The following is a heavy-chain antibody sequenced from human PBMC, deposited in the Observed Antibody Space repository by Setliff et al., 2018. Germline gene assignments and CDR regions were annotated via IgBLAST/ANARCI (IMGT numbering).Heavy chain of an antibody. CDR2: IIPIFGTA. CDR1: GGTFSSYA. D-gene: IGHD4-17*01. CDR3: ARGGLTYGIFDY. J-gene: IGHJ4*02. Sequence: GASVKVSCKASGGTFSSYAISWVRQAPGQGLEWMGGIIPIFGTANYAQKFQGRVTITTDESTSTAHMELSSLRSEDTAVYYCARGGLTYGIFDYWGQGTLVTVSS. V-gene: IGHV1-69*05.